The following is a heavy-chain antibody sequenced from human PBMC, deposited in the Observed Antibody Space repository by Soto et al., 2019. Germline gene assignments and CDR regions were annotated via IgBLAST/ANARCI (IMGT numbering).Heavy chain of an antibody. Sequence: SVKVSCKASGGTFSSYAISWVRQAPGQGLEWMGGIIPIFGTANYAQKFQGRVTITADESTSTAYMELSSLRSEDTAVYYCARVGAAAGTRYNWFDPWGQGTLVT. V-gene: IGHV1-69*13. J-gene: IGHJ5*02. D-gene: IGHD6-13*01. CDR3: ARVGAAAGTRYNWFDP. CDR1: GGTFSSYA. CDR2: IIPIFGTA.